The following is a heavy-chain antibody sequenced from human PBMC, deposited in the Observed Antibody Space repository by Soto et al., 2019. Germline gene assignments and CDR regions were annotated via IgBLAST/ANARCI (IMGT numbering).Heavy chain of an antibody. D-gene: IGHD3-16*01. V-gene: IGHV4-59*01. Sequence: PSETLSLACTFSVGSISIYYWSWIRQPPGKGLEWIGYIYYSGSTNYNPSLKSRVTISVDTSKNQFSLKLSSVTAADTAVYYCAREDLRVGYYGMDVWGQGTTITVSS. CDR2: IYYSGST. CDR3: AREDLRVGYYGMDV. J-gene: IGHJ6*01. CDR1: VGSISIYY.